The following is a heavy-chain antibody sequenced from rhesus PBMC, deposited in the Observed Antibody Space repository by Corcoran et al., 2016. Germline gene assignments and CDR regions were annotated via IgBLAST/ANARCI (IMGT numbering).Heavy chain of an antibody. D-gene: IGHD1-7*02. V-gene: IGHV4-81*01. CDR3: ASLYNWNDKFSDY. J-gene: IGHJ4*01. Sequence: QVQLQESGPGVVKPSETLSLTCAVSGGSISGYYWSWIRQPPRKGLEWIGNIDDTIADTNYNPSLKSRVTISKDTSKNQFSLKLSSVTAADTAVYYCASLYNWNDKFSDYWGQGVLVTVSS. CDR2: IDDTIADT. CDR1: GGSISGYY.